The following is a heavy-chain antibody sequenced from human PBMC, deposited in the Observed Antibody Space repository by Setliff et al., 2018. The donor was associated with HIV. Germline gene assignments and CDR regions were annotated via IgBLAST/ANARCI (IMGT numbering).Heavy chain of an antibody. CDR3: ARGDIAVAASGYYYGMDV. V-gene: IGHV1-69*10. Sequence: SVKVSCKASGSTFTSYGVSWVRQAPGRGLEWMGGIIPILGIANYAQKFQGRVTITADESTSTAYMELSSLRSEDTAVYYCARGDIAVAASGYYYGMDVWGQGTTVTVSS. CDR2: IIPILGIA. CDR1: GSTFTSYG. D-gene: IGHD6-19*01. J-gene: IGHJ6*02.